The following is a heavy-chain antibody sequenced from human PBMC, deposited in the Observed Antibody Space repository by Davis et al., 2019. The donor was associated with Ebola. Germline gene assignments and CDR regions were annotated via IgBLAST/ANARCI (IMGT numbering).Heavy chain of an antibody. D-gene: IGHD2-8*02. CDR2: INAGNGNT. CDR3: ARARGYCTGGVCYDGVYYGMDV. V-gene: IGHV1-3*01. Sequence: AASVKVSCKASGYTFTSYAMHWVRQAPGQRLEWMGWINAGNGNTKYSQKFQGRVTITADKSTSTAYMELSSLRSEDTAVYYCARARGYCTGGVCYDGVYYGMDVWGQGTTVTVSS. J-gene: IGHJ6*02. CDR1: GYTFTSYA.